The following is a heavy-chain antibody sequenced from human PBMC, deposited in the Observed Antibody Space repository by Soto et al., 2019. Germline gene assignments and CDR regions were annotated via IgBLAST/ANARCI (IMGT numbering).Heavy chain of an antibody. J-gene: IGHJ6*02. CDR3: AREHVRPRTGAMDV. V-gene: IGHV1-2*02. Sequence: GASVKVSCKASGYSFTDYYMHWVRQAPGQGLEWMGWINPYRGAANDAQKFQGRVTMTRDTSISPAYMELSRLRSDDTAVYWCAREHVRPRTGAMDVWGQGTTVTVSS. D-gene: IGHD1-1*01. CDR1: GYSFTDYY. CDR2: INPYRGAA.